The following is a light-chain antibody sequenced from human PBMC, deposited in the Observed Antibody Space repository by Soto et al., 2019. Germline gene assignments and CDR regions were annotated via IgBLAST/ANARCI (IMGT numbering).Light chain of an antibody. CDR3: QQYITYPYA. CDR1: QSTSTW. CDR2: EAS. J-gene: IGKJ1*01. V-gene: IGKV1-5*03. Sequence: DIQMTQSPSTLSASVGDRVTITCRASQSTSTWLAWYQHRPWKTPKLLISEASKLESGVPSRFSGSGSGTEFTLTISSLKPDDFATYYCQQYITYPYAFAQGPKVEIK.